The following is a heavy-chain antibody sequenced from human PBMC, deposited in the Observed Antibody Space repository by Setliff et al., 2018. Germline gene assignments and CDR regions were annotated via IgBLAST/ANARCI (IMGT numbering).Heavy chain of an antibody. V-gene: IGHV4-4*08. CDR3: ARAISVWYSAHYYYMDV. J-gene: IGHJ6*03. CDR1: GTSINSYY. Sequence: PSETLSLTCTVSGTSINSYYWTWIRQSPGKGLEWIGFVYSNGNKDYNPSLKSRVAFSVDTSKNQFSLKLSSVTAADTAVYYCARAISVWYSAHYYYMDVWGKGTTVTVSS. CDR2: VYSNGNK. D-gene: IGHD6-19*01.